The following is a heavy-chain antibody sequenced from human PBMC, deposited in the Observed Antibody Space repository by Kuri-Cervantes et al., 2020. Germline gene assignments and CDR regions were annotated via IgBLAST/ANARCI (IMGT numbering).Heavy chain of an antibody. Sequence: LSLTCAASGFTFSNAWMSWVRQAPGKGLEWVGRIKSKTDGGTTDYAAPVEGRFTISRDDSKNTLYLQMNSLKTEDTAVYYCTTDRYCSGGSCYYYFDYWGQGTLVTVSS. D-gene: IGHD2-15*01. CDR1: GFTFSNAW. V-gene: IGHV3-15*01. CDR2: IKSKTDGGTT. CDR3: TTDRYCSGGSCYYYFDY. J-gene: IGHJ4*02.